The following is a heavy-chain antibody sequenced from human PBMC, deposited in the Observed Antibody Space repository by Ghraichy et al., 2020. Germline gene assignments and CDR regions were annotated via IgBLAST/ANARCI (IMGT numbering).Heavy chain of an antibody. D-gene: IGHD3-10*01. CDR2: INTNTGNP. J-gene: IGHJ5*02. CDR3: ARRGRFGDMKRLLLNWFDP. V-gene: IGHV7-4-1*02. Sequence: ASVKVSCKASGYTFTSYAMNWVRQAPGQGLEWMGWINTNTGNPTYAQGFTGRFVFSLDTSVSTAYLQISSLKAEDTAVYYCARRGRFGDMKRLLLNWFDPWGQGTLVTVSS. CDR1: GYTFTSYA.